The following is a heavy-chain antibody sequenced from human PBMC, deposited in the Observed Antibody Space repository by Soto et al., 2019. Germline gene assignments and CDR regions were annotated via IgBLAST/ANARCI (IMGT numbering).Heavy chain of an antibody. J-gene: IGHJ4*02. Sequence: PGGSLRLSCAASGFTFSTYSMNWVRQAPGKGLEWVSSISRSSDYMYYADSMKGRFAISRDNAKNSLYLQMNSLGAEDTAVYYCARGVKNYFDYWGQGTLVTVSS. CDR2: ISRSSDYM. V-gene: IGHV3-21*01. CDR3: ARGVKNYFDY. CDR1: GFTFSTYS.